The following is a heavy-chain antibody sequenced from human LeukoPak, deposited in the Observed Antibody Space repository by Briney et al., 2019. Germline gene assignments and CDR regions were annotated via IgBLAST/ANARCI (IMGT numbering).Heavy chain of an antibody. CDR2: IIPIFGIA. D-gene: IGHD4-17*01. V-gene: IGHV1-69*04. CDR1: GGTFSSYA. Sequence: SVKVSCKASGGTFSSYAISWVRQAPGQGLEWMGRIIPIFGIANYAQKFQGRVTITADKSTSTAYMELSSLRSEDTAVYYCARGSNGDYGYYFDYWGQGTLVTVSS. J-gene: IGHJ4*02. CDR3: ARGSNGDYGYYFDY.